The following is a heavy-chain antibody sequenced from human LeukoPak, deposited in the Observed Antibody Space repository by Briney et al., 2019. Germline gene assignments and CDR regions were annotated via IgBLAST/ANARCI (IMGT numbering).Heavy chain of an antibody. CDR2: IYTSGST. Sequence: SETLSLTCTVSGGSISSGSYYWSWIRQPAGKGLEWIGRIYTSGSTNYNPSLKSRVTISVDTSKNQFSLKLSSVTAADTAVYYCARVNSSGGSSGYYYMDVWGKGTTVTVSS. V-gene: IGHV4-61*02. J-gene: IGHJ6*03. CDR1: GGSISSGSYY. CDR3: ARVNSSGGSSGYYYMDV. D-gene: IGHD6-25*01.